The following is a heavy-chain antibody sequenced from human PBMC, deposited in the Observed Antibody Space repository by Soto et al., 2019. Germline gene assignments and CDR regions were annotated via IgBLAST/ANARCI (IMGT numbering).Heavy chain of an antibody. V-gene: IGHV1-3*01. J-gene: IGHJ5*02. Sequence: ASVKVSCKASGYTFTSYAMHWVRQAPGQRLEWMGWINAGNGNTKYSQKFQGRVTITRDTSASTAYMELSSLRFEDTAVYYCAISSGYSGGSWFDPWGQGTLVTVSS. CDR3: AISSGYSGGSWFDP. CDR2: INAGNGNT. D-gene: IGHD5-12*01. CDR1: GYTFTSYA.